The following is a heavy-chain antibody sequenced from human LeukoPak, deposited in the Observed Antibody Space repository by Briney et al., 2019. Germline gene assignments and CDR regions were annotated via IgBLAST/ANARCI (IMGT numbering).Heavy chain of an antibody. J-gene: IGHJ4*02. Sequence: PGGSLRLSCAASGFTFSSYWMSWVRQAPGKGLEWVANIKQDGSEKYYVDSVKGRFTISRDNAKNSLYLQMNSLRAEDTAVYYCARVRWTQGQLLYFDYWGQGTLVTVSS. CDR3: ARVRWTQGQLLYFDY. CDR2: IKQDGSEK. V-gene: IGHV3-7*01. D-gene: IGHD2-2*02. CDR1: GFTFSSYW.